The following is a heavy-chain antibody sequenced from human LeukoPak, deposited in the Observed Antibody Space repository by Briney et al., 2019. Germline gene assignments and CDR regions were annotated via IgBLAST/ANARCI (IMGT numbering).Heavy chain of an antibody. D-gene: IGHD3-9*01. J-gene: IGHJ4*02. CDR1: GFTFSSYA. V-gene: IGHV3-30*04. CDR2: ISYDGSNK. CDR3: ARDASYYDILTGFDY. Sequence: GGSLRLSCAASGFTFSSYAMHWVRQAPGKGLGWVAVISYDGSNKYYADSVKGRFTISRDNSKNTLYLQMNSLRAEDTAVYYCARDASYYDILTGFDYWGQGTLVTVSS.